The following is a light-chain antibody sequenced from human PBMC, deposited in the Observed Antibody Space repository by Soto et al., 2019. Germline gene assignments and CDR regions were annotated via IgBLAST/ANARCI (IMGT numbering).Light chain of an antibody. Sequence: IVMTHSPDTLAGSLGERATIHCKSIHSVLYSAKNKNFLTWYQQKPGQNTKLLIYWASTRKSGVPDRFTGSGSGTDVTLTINTLQAEDVAVYYCQQHYINPITFGQGTHWIL. J-gene: IGKJ5*01. CDR3: QQHYINPIT. CDR1: HSVLYSAKNKNF. V-gene: IGKV4-1*01. CDR2: WAS.